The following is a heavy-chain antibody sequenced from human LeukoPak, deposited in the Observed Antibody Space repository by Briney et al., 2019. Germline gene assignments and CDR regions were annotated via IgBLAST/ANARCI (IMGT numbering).Heavy chain of an antibody. CDR3: AKGLGASSYFASAY. CDR1: GFTFSSYA. J-gene: IGHJ4*02. CDR2: ISYDGSNK. V-gene: IGHV3-30-3*01. Sequence: GRSLRLSCAASGFTFSSYAMHWVRQAPGKGLEWVAVISYDGSNKYYADSVKGRFTISRDNSKSTLYLQMNSLRVEDTAIYYCAKGLGASSYFASAYWGQGTLVTVSS. D-gene: IGHD1-26*01.